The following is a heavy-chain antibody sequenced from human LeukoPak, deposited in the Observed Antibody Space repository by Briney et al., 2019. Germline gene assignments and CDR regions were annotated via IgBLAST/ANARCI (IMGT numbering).Heavy chain of an antibody. Sequence: KPSETLSLTCTVSGDSISSSSYYWGWIRQPPGKGLEWIGSIYYSGSTYYNPSLKSRVTISVDTSKNQFSLKLSSVTAADTAVYYCASMHQETTYDYVWGSYRFDYWGQGTLVTVSS. J-gene: IGHJ4*02. CDR3: ASMHQETTYDYVWGSYRFDY. CDR2: IYYSGST. D-gene: IGHD3-16*02. V-gene: IGHV4-39*01. CDR1: GDSISSSSYY.